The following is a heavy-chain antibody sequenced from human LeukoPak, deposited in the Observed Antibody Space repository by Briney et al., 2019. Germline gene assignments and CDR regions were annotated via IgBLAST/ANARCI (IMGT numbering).Heavy chain of an antibody. J-gene: IGHJ6*03. Sequence: GASVKVSCTASGYTFTDYGISWVRQAPGQGIEWVGWINTYSGFTDYAHNLRGRVTLTTDTSTSTAYMQLRNLISDDTAVYYCARDRSTYYYMDVWGKGTTVTVSS. V-gene: IGHV1-18*01. CDR2: INTYSGFT. CDR1: GYTFTDYG. CDR3: ARDRSTYYYMDV. D-gene: IGHD6-6*01.